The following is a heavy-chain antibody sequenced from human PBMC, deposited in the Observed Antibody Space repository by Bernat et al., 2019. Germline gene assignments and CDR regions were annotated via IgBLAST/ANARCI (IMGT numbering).Heavy chain of an antibody. CDR2: IYYSGST. D-gene: IGHD3-22*01. Sequence: QLQLQESGPGLVKPSATLSLTCTVSGGSISSSSYYWGWIRQPPGKGLEWIGSIYYSGSTYYNPSLKSRVTISVDTSKNQFSLKLSSVTAADTAVYCCAGGVYYYDSSGYQYYFDYWGQGTLVTVSS. CDR3: AGGVYYYDSSGYQYYFDY. V-gene: IGHV4-39*01. J-gene: IGHJ4*02. CDR1: GGSISSSSYY.